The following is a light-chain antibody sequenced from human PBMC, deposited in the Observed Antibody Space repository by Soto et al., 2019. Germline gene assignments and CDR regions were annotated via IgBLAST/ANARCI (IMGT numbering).Light chain of an antibody. V-gene: IGLV2-11*01. CDR1: SSDVGAYNY. CDR2: DVN. CDR3: CSYAGTYPLV. Sequence: QSALTQTRSVSGSPGQSVTISCTGTSSDVGAYNYVSWYQQHPGKAPKLMIFDVNKRPSGVPDRISGSKFGNTASLTISGLQTEDEADYYCCSYAGTYPLVFGSGTKVTVL. J-gene: IGLJ1*01.